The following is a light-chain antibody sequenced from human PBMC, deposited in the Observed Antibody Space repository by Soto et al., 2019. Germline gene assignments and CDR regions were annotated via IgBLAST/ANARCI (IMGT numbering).Light chain of an antibody. Sequence: QSALTQPASVSGFPGQSITISCTGTSSDVGGYNYVSWYQQHPGKAPKLMIYDVSNRPSGVSNRFSGSKSGNTASLTISGLQAEDEADYYCSSYTSSSTLNYVFGTGTKVTV. V-gene: IGLV2-14*01. CDR3: SSYTSSSTLNYV. J-gene: IGLJ1*01. CDR2: DVS. CDR1: SSDVGGYNY.